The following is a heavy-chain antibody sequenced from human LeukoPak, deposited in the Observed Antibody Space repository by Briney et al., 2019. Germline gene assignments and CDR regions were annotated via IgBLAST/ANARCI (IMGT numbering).Heavy chain of an antibody. D-gene: IGHD1-26*01. CDR3: ARQSGSYSHYYYMDV. CDR1: GYTVTGYY. Sequence: GASVKVSCKASGYTVTGYYMHWVRQAPGQGLEWMGWINPNSGGTNYAQKFQGRVTMTRDTSISTAYMELSRLRSDDTAVYYCARQSGSYSHYYYMDVWGKGTTVTISS. CDR2: INPNSGGT. J-gene: IGHJ6*03. V-gene: IGHV1-2*02.